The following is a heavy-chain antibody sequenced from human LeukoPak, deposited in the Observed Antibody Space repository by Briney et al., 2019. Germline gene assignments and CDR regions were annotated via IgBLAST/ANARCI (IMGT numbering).Heavy chain of an antibody. V-gene: IGHV1-8*01. J-gene: IGHJ4*02. CDR2: MNPNSGNT. CDR3: ARADYYDSSGYYYRLFDY. D-gene: IGHD3-22*01. CDR1: GYPLPSYD. Sequence: GASVKVSFKASGYPLPSYDINRGRQATGQGVGWGGWMNPNSGNTGYAQKFQGRVTMTRNTSISTAYMELSSLRSEDTAVYYCARADYYDSSGYYYRLFDYWGQGTLVTVSS.